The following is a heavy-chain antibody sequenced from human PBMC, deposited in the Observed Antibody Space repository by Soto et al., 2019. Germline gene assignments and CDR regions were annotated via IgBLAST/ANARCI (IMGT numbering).Heavy chain of an antibody. CDR2: IYYSGST. D-gene: IGHD3-10*01. CDR1: GGSVSSGDYF. J-gene: IGHJ6*02. V-gene: IGHV4-61*08. CDR3: ARSPNYYYYGFDV. Sequence: SETLSLTCTVSGGSVSSGDYFWSWLRQSPGKRLEWIAYIYYSGSTNYNPSLKSRATISVDTSKSQVSLTLTSMTAADAALYYCARSPNYYYYGFDVWGQGTAVTSP.